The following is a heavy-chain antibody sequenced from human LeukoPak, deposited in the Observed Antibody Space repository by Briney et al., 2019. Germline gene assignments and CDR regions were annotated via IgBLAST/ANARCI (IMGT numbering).Heavy chain of an antibody. J-gene: IGHJ4*02. V-gene: IGHV4-39*01. CDR1: GGSISSSSYY. Sequence: PSETLSLTCTVSGGSISSSSYYWAWIRQPPGKGLEWIGSIYYSGSTYQNPSLKSRVTISVNTSKNQFSLKLSSVTAADTAVYYCARTVGSFFHWGQGNLVTVSS. D-gene: IGHD1-26*01. CDR3: ARTVGSFFH. CDR2: IYYSGST.